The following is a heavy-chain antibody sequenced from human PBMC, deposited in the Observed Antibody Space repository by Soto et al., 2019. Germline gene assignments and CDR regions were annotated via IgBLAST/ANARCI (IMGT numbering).Heavy chain of an antibody. CDR2: IYPGDSDT. J-gene: IGHJ6*02. CDR1: GYSFTSYW. D-gene: IGHD6-19*01. V-gene: IGHV5-51*01. CDR3: ARYSSGRGYYYYGMDV. Sequence: PGESLKISCKGSGYSFTSYWIGWVRQMPGKGLEWMGIIYPGDSDTRYSPSFQGQVTISADKSISTAYLQWSSLKASDTAMYYCARYSSGRGYYYYGMDVWGQGTTFTVSS.